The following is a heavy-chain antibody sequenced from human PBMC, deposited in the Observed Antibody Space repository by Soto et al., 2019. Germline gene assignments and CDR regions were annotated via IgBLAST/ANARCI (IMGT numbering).Heavy chain of an antibody. CDR1: GFTFSSYS. CDR2: ISSSSSYI. CDR3: ARVRTSDIVLIVYAISGMDV. J-gene: IGHJ6*02. Sequence: EVQLVESGGGLVKPGGSLRLSCAASGFTFSSYSMNWVRQAPGKGLEWVSSISSSSSYIYYADSVKGRFTISRDNAKNSLYLQMNSLRAEDTAVYYCARVRTSDIVLIVYAISGMDVWGQGTTVTVSS. V-gene: IGHV3-21*01. D-gene: IGHD2-8*01.